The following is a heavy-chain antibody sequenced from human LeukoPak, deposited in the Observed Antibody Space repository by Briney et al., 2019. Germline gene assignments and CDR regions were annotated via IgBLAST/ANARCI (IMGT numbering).Heavy chain of an antibody. D-gene: IGHD6-19*01. V-gene: IGHV3-15*01. J-gene: IGHJ4*02. CDR1: RLTINNAW. CDR3: TKGAHSGGWYF. Sequence: GGSLRLSCAVSRLTINNAWMSWVRQAPGRGLEWVGRITRKTDGETTDYAAPVEGRFIISRDDSKNTLYLQMNSLKTEDTAVYYCTKGAHSGGWYFGGQGTLVTVSS. CDR2: ITRKTDGETT.